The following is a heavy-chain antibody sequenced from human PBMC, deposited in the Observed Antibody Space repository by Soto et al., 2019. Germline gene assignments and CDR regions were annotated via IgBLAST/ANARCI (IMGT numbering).Heavy chain of an antibody. J-gene: IGHJ4*02. V-gene: IGHV3-74*01. D-gene: IGHD2-21*01. CDR2: TNEDGSRT. Sequence: EVQLVESGGGLVQSGESLRLSCAASGFTFSSYWMHWVRQAPGKGLVWVSRTNEDGSRTDYADSVQRRFTISRDNAKNALYLQMNSLRAEDTARYFCSRDLFSQSDYWGQGILVTVSS. CDR1: GFTFSSYW. CDR3: SRDLFSQSDY.